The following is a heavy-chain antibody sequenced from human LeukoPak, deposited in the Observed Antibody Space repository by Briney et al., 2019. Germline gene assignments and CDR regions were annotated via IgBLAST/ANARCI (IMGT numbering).Heavy chain of an antibody. J-gene: IGHJ4*02. D-gene: IGHD3-10*01. Sequence: GGSLRLSCAASGFTFSNYYMSWIRQAPGKGLEWVSYISTSSSYTNYADSVKGRFTISRDNAKNSLYLQMNSLRAEDTAVYYCGGTSSSSLDYWGQGTLVTVS. V-gene: IGHV3-11*06. CDR3: GGTSSSSLDY. CDR1: GFTFSNYY. CDR2: ISTSSSYT.